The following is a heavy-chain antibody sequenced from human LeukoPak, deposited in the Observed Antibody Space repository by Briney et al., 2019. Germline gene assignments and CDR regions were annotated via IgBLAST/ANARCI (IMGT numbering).Heavy chain of an antibody. D-gene: IGHD6-13*01. J-gene: IGHJ4*02. CDR2: IHHSGST. Sequence: SETLSLTCAVSGGSISSRNWWSWVRQPPGKGLEWIAEIHHSGSTNYNPSLKSRVTISVDKSKNQFSLKLSSVTAADTAVYYCATHTRIAAADYWGQGALVTVSS. CDR1: GGSISSRNW. V-gene: IGHV4-4*02. CDR3: ATHTRIAAADY.